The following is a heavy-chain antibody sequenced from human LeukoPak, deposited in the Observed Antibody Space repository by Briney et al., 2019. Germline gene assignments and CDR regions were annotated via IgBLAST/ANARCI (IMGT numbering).Heavy chain of an antibody. J-gene: IGHJ4*02. CDR3: AITPRGYCSSTSCAHRDY. D-gene: IGHD2-2*01. Sequence: PSETLSLTCAVSGYSISRGYHWGWIRQPPGKGLEWIGSIHHSGSTYYNSSLKSRVTISVDTSRNQFSLKLSSVTAADTAVYYCAITPRGYCSSTSCAHRDYWGQGTLVTVSS. V-gene: IGHV4-38-2*01. CDR1: GYSISRGYH. CDR2: IHHSGST.